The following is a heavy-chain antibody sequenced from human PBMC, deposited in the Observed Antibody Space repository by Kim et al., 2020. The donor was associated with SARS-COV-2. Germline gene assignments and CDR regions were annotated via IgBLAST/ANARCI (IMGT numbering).Heavy chain of an antibody. D-gene: IGHD3-22*01. V-gene: IGHV5-10-1*01. CDR2: IDPSDSYT. J-gene: IGHJ3*02. CDR3: ARLGSGAYYDSSGYYWGAFDI. Sequence: GESLQISCKGSGYRFTSYWISWVRQMPGKGLEWMGRIDPSDSYTNYSPSFQGHVTISADKSISTAYLQWSSLKASDTAMYYCARLGSGAYYDSSGYYWGAFDIWGQGTMVTVSS. CDR1: GYRFTSYW.